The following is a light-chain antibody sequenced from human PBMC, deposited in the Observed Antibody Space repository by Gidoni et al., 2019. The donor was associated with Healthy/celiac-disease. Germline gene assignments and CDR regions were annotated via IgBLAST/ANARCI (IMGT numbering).Light chain of an antibody. CDR2: GAS. CDR3: QQYNNWPG. Sequence: EIVMTQSPATLSVSPGERATLSCRASQSVSSNLAWYQQKPGQAPRLLIYGASTRATGIPARFSGSGSGTEFTLTISSLQYEDFAVYYCQQYNNWPGFGGGTKVEIK. V-gene: IGKV3-15*01. CDR1: QSVSSN. J-gene: IGKJ4*01.